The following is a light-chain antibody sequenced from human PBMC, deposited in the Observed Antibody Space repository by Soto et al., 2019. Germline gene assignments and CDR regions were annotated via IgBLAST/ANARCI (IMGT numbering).Light chain of an antibody. CDR2: AAS. Sequence: EIVLTQSPGTLSLSPGERATLSCRASQNINNNYLAWYQQKPGQAPRLLIYAASRRATGIPERFSGSGSGTDFTLTISRLEPEDFAVYYCQQHGSLPLTFGQGTKVEIK. V-gene: IGKV3-20*01. CDR1: QNINNNY. J-gene: IGKJ1*01. CDR3: QQHGSLPLT.